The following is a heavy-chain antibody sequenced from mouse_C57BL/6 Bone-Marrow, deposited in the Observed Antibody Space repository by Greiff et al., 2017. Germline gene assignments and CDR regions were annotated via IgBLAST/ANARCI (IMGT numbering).Heavy chain of an antibody. J-gene: IGHJ3*01. V-gene: IGHV1-81*01. CDR2: IYPRSGNT. CDR3: ASTVGWFAY. Sequence: VQLQESGAELARPGASVKLSCKASGYTFTSYGISWVKQRTGQGLEWIGEIYPRSGNTYYNEKFKGKATLTADKSSSTAYMERRSLTSEDSAVYFCASTVGWFAYWGQGTLVTVSA. CDR1: GYTFTSYG.